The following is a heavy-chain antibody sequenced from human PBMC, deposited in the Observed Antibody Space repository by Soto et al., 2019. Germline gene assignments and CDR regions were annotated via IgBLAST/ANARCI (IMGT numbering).Heavy chain of an antibody. Sequence: GGSLRLSCAATGFHFNSYAMHWVRQAPGKGLEYVSAISSNGGSTYYANSVKGRFTISRDNSKNTLYLQMGSLRAEDMAVYYCARDHYYDSSGYYPPHFDYWGQGTLVTVSS. V-gene: IGHV3-64*01. CDR3: ARDHYYDSSGYYPPHFDY. CDR2: ISSNGGST. D-gene: IGHD3-22*01. J-gene: IGHJ4*02. CDR1: GFHFNSYA.